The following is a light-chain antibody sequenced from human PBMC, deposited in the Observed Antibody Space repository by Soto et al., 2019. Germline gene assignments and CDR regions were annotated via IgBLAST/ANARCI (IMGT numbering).Light chain of an antibody. V-gene: IGLV1-44*01. CDR2: SNN. J-gene: IGLJ1*01. CDR1: RSNFGINS. Sequence: QSVLTQPPSASGTPGQRVPISCSGSRSNFGINSVNWYQQLPGTAPKLLIYSNNQRPSGVPYRFSGSKSGTSASLAISGLQSEDEADYYCAAWDDSLNGYVFGTGTKVTVL. CDR3: AAWDDSLNGYV.